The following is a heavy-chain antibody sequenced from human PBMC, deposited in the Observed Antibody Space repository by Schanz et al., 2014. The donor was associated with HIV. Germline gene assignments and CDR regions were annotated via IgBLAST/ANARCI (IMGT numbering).Heavy chain of an antibody. V-gene: IGHV3-33*01. CDR2: IWYDGSNK. J-gene: IGHJ6*02. CDR1: GFTFSSYG. Sequence: QVQLVESGGGVVQPGRSLRLSCAASGFTFSSYGMHWVRQAPGKGLEWVAVIWYDGSNKYYADSVKGRFTISRDNSLDTVYLQMNSLGAEDTAVYYCARLLVTPFSYNYGLDVWGQGTTVTVSS. CDR3: ARLLVTPFSYNYGLDV. D-gene: IGHD2-21*02.